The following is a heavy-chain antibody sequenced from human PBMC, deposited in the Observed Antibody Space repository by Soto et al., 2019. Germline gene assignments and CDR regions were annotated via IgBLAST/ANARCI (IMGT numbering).Heavy chain of an antibody. CDR1: GRSITSYY. CDR3: ARTYDSNGYANEFDS. CDR2: IYDNGIT. Sequence: QVVLQESGPGLVQPSETLSLTCSVSGRSITSYYWRWVRQPPGKGLEWIGYIYDNGITSQNPSLKSRVTMSADTSQNQFSLKLTSVTGADTAVYYCARTYDSNGYANEFDSWGQGILVTVTS. V-gene: IGHV4-59*12. J-gene: IGHJ4*02. D-gene: IGHD3-22*01.